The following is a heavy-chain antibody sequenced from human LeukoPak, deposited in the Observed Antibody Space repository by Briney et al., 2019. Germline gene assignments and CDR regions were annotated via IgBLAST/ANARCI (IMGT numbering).Heavy chain of an antibody. J-gene: IGHJ4*02. D-gene: IGHD4-23*01. CDR3: ARHGGYGGNQKAHFDY. V-gene: IGHV5-51*01. Sequence: PGESLKISCQASGYSFTSSWIGWARQMPGKGLEWMAIINPGDSDTRYSPSFQGQVTISADKSISTVYLQWGSLKASDTAIYYCARHGGYGGNQKAHFDYWGQGTLVTVSS. CDR1: GYSFTSSW. CDR2: INPGDSDT.